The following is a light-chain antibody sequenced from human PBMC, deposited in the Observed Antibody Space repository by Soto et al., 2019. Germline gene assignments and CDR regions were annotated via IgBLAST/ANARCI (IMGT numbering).Light chain of an antibody. CDR1: QSLVHSDGIAY. CDR3: MQGTHWPIT. CDR2: KVS. V-gene: IGKV2-30*02. J-gene: IGKJ5*01. Sequence: DVVMTQSPLSLPVTLGQPASISCRSNQSLVHSDGIAYFSWLQQRPGRSPRRLISKVSTRDSGVPARFSDSGSGTDFALKISRVEAEDVGFYYCMQGTHWPITFGQGTRLEIK.